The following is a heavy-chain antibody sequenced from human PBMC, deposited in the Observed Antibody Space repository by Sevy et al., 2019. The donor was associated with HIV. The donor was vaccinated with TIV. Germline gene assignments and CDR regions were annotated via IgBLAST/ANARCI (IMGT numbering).Heavy chain of an antibody. J-gene: IGHJ6*01. D-gene: IGHD2-2*01. V-gene: IGHV3-23*01. Sequence: GGSLRLSCAVSGFTFSTSAMSWVRQAPGKGLEWVSSISGSGGSTYYADSVKGRFTISRDNSKNTVYLQMNGLRAEDSAVYYCARVPHPAAMQTFYYLGMDVWGQGTTVTVSS. CDR3: ARVPHPAAMQTFYYLGMDV. CDR2: ISGSGGST. CDR1: GFTFSTSA.